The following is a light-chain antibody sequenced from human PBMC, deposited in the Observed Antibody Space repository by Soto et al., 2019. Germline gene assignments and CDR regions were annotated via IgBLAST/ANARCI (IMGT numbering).Light chain of an antibody. CDR2: TTT. J-gene: IGKJ4*01. CDR3: RQSDSTPQT. CDR1: QNINNF. V-gene: IGKV1-39*01. Sequence: DVQMTQSPSSLSASVGDRVTITCRAGQNINNFLKWYQQKPGKAPKLLIHTTTSLQSGVPSRFSGSGSGTDITLTISSLQPVDFATYYCRQSDSTPQTFDGGTRVEFK.